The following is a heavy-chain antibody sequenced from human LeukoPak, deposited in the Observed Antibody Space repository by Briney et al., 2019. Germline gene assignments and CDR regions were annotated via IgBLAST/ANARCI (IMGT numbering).Heavy chain of an antibody. V-gene: IGHV3-23*01. J-gene: IGHJ6*02. CDR3: AKDWQLVLGYYYGMDV. D-gene: IGHD6-6*01. Sequence: GGSLRLSCAASGFTFSSYAMSWVRQAPGKGLEWVSAISGSGGSTYYADSVKDRFTISRDNSKNTLYLQMNSLRTEDTAVYYCAKDWQLVLGYYYGMDVWGQGTTVTVSS. CDR2: ISGSGGST. CDR1: GFTFSSYA.